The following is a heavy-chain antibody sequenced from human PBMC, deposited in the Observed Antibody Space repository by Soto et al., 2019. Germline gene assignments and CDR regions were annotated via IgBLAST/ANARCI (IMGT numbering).Heavy chain of an antibody. V-gene: IGHV4-31*03. Sequence: SETLSLTCTVSGGSISSGGYYWSWIRQHPGKGLEWIGYIYYSGSTYYNPSLKSRVTISVDTSKNQFSLKLSSVTAADTAVYYCARRLQLVTGGNWFDPWGQGTLVTVSS. D-gene: IGHD6-13*01. CDR3: ARRLQLVTGGNWFDP. CDR1: GGSISSGGYY. CDR2: IYYSGST. J-gene: IGHJ5*02.